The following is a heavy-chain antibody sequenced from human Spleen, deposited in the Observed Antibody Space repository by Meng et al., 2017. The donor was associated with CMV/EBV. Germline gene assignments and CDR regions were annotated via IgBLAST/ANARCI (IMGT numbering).Heavy chain of an antibody. Sequence: GGSLRLSCAASGFTVSSNYMSWVRQAPGKGLEWVSVIYSGGSTYYADSVKGRCTISRDTSKNTLYLQMNSLRAEDTAVYYCAKDLILYSSSSNWFDPWGQGTLVTVSS. J-gene: IGHJ5*02. V-gene: IGHV3-53*05. CDR1: GFTVSSNY. CDR2: IYSGGST. D-gene: IGHD6-6*01. CDR3: AKDLILYSSSSNWFDP.